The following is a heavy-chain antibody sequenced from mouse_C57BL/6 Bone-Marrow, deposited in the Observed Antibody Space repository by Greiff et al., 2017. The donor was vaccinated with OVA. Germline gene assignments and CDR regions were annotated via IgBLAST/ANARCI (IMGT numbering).Heavy chain of an antibody. CDR1: GFNIKDDY. V-gene: IGHV14-4*01. CDR3: TTGWAWFAY. Sequence: EVQGVESGAELVRPGASVKLSCTASGFNIKDDYMHWVKQRPEQGLEWIGWIDPENGDTEYASKFQGKATITADTSSNTAYLQLSSLTSEDTAVYYCTTGWAWFAYWGQGTLVTVSA. J-gene: IGHJ3*01. CDR2: IDPENGDT.